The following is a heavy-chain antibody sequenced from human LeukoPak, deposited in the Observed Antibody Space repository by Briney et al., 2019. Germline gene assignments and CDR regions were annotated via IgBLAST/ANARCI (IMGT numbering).Heavy chain of an antibody. CDR3: ARHGGDYGPLLYYYYYYMDV. Sequence: PGGSLRLSCAASGFTFSSYAMHWVRQAPGKGLEWVAFIRYDGSNKYYADSVKGRFTISRDNAKNSLYLQMNSLRAEDTAVYYCARHGGDYGPLLYYYYYYMDVWGRGTTVTISS. D-gene: IGHD4-17*01. CDR1: GFTFSSYA. CDR2: IRYDGSNK. J-gene: IGHJ6*03. V-gene: IGHV3-30*04.